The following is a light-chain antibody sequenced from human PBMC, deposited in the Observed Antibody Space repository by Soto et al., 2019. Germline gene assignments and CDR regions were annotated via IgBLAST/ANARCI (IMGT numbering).Light chain of an antibody. Sequence: DIHMSQSPSSLSSCLGNRVTITCRSSQSISTYLNWYQKKPGKAPNLLIYDASRLQSGVPSRFSGSGGGTDFTLSISSVQPEDFATYLCQQSYMDPITFGQGTRLEIK. V-gene: IGKV1-39*01. CDR3: QQSYMDPIT. CDR1: QSISTY. CDR2: DAS. J-gene: IGKJ5*01.